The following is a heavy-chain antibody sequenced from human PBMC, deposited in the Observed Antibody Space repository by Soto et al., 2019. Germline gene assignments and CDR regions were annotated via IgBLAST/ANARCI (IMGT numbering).Heavy chain of an antibody. CDR1: GGSISSGGYY. CDR3: ARGGGPCGGDCYVDDAFDI. V-gene: IGHV4-31*03. Sequence: SETLSLTCTVSGGSISSGGYYWSWIRQHPGKGLEWIGYIYYSGSTYYNPSLKSRVTISVDTSKNQFSLKLSSVTAADTAVYYCARGGGPCGGDCYVDDAFDIWGQGTMVTVSS. J-gene: IGHJ3*02. D-gene: IGHD2-21*02. CDR2: IYYSGST.